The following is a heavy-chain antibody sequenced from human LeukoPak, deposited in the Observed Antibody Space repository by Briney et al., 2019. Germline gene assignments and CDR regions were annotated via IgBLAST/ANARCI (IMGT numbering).Heavy chain of an antibody. CDR3: ARESYYDSSGPNFDY. Sequence: SETLSLTCAVYGGSFSDYYWSWIRQPPGKGLEYIGEINHSGITNYNPSLMSRVTISVDTSKNQFSLKLSSVTAADTAVYYCARESYYDSSGPNFDYWGQGTLVTVSS. CDR2: INHSGIT. J-gene: IGHJ4*02. V-gene: IGHV4-34*01. D-gene: IGHD3-22*01. CDR1: GGSFSDYY.